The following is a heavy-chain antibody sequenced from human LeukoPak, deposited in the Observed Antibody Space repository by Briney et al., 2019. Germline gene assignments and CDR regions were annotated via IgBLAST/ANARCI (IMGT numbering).Heavy chain of an antibody. Sequence: TGGSLRLSCAASGFIFGNYAMSWARQAPGKGLEWVSAIVGSGANTYYADSVKGRFTISRDNPRNTLYLQMNSLRAEDTAVYYCAKWGDYDVLTGYYDPDNWGQGTLVTVSS. V-gene: IGHV3-23*01. CDR1: GFIFGNYA. D-gene: IGHD3-9*01. CDR3: AKWGDYDVLTGYYDPDN. CDR2: IVGSGANT. J-gene: IGHJ4*02.